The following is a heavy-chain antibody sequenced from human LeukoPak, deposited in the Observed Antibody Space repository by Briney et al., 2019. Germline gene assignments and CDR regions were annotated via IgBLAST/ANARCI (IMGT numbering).Heavy chain of an antibody. J-gene: IGHJ4*02. CDR1: GFTVISNY. Sequence: PGGSLRLSCAASGFTVISNYMSWVRKAPGKGLEWVSVIYSGGSTYYADSVKGRFTISRDNVKNSLYLQMNSLRVEDTAVYYCARGLGAPDHWGQGTLVTVSS. V-gene: IGHV3-53*01. CDR2: IYSGGST. CDR3: ARGLGAPDH. D-gene: IGHD1-26*01.